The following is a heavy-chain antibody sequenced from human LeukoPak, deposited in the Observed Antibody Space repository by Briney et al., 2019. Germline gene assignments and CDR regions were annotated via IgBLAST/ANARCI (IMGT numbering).Heavy chain of an antibody. CDR1: GFTFSSYW. Sequence: GGSLRLSCAAAGFTFSSYWMHWVRQAPGNVLVWVSRTNSDGKTTRYADSAKGRFTISRYNATNTLYLQMNSLRAEDTAVYYCARGIRWLDYWGQGSLVTVTS. CDR3: ARGIRWLDY. CDR2: TNSDGKTT. J-gene: IGHJ4*02. V-gene: IGHV3-74*01. D-gene: IGHD4-23*01.